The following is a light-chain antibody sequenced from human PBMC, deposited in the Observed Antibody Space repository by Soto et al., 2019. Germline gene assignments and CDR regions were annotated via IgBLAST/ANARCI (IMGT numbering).Light chain of an antibody. CDR3: QQYNSYSPIT. Sequence: DIQMTQSPSTLSASVGDRVTITCRASQSISSWLAWYQQKPGKAPKLLIYDASSLESGAPSRFSGRRSGTEFTLTISSLQPDDFATYYCQQYNSYSPITFGGATKLDIK. J-gene: IGKJ4*01. CDR2: DAS. CDR1: QSISSW. V-gene: IGKV1-5*01.